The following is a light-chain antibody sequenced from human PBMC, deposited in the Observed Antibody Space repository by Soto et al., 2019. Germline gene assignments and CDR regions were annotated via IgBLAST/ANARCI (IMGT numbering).Light chain of an antibody. V-gene: IGLV2-23*01. Sequence: QSALTQHASVSGSPGQSITISCTGTSSDVGSYNLVSWYQQHPGKAPKLMIYEGSKRPSGVSNRFSGSKSGNTASLTISGLQAEDEADYYCCSYAGSRVFVGGTKLTVL. CDR3: CSYAGSRV. J-gene: IGLJ3*02. CDR2: EGS. CDR1: SSDVGSYNL.